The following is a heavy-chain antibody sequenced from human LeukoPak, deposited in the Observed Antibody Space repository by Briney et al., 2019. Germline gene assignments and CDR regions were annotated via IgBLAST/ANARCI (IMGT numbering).Heavy chain of an antibody. J-gene: IGHJ3*02. D-gene: IGHD3-3*01. CDR3: ARVRRTVDYDFWSGYYDAFDI. Sequence: PSETLSLTCTVSGGSISSGDYYWSWIRQPPGKGLEWIGRIYTSGSTNYNPSLKSRVTMSVDTSKNQFSLKLSSVTAADTAVYYCARVRRTVDYDFWSGYYDAFDIWGQGTMVTVSS. CDR2: IYTSGST. V-gene: IGHV4-61*02. CDR1: GGSISSGDYY.